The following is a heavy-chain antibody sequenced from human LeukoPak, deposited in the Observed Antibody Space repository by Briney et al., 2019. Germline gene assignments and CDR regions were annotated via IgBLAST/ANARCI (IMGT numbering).Heavy chain of an antibody. J-gene: IGHJ4*02. CDR3: ARRNHLRYYFGY. CDR1: GGSISSGGYS. Sequence: SETLSLTCAVSGGSISSGGYSWSWIRQPPGKGLEWIGYIYHSGSTYYNPSLKSRVTISVDRSKNQFSLKLSSVTAADTAVYYCARRNHLRYYFGYWGQGTLVTVSS. D-gene: IGHD3-16*01. V-gene: IGHV4-30-2*01. CDR2: IYHSGST.